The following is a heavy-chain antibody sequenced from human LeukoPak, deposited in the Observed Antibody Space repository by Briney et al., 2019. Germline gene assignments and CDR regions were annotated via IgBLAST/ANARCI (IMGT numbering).Heavy chain of an antibody. CDR2: ITGSGGST. J-gene: IGHJ4*02. D-gene: IGHD2-15*01. CDR1: GFTFSSYA. V-gene: IGHV3-23*01. Sequence: GGSLRLSCAASGFTFSSYAMTWVRQAPGKGLEWVSAITGSGGSTYYADSVKGRFTISRDNSKNTLYLQMNSLRAEDTAVYYCAKRSRYCSGGSCYSWFDYWGQGTLVTVSS. CDR3: AKRSRYCSGGSCYSWFDY.